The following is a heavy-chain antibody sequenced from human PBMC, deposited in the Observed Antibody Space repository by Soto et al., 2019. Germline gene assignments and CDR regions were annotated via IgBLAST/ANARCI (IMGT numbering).Heavy chain of an antibody. V-gene: IGHV3-11*05. J-gene: IGHJ4*02. Sequence: QVQLVESGGGLVKPGGSLRLSCVASGFTFSDHYMTWIRQAPGKGLEWLSYISTSSSYTNYADSVKGRFTISRDNAMNSLYLQMHGLRAEDTAVYYCARLRLTGYFDYWGQGTLVTVSS. CDR3: ARLRLTGYFDY. CDR2: ISTSSSYT. CDR1: GFTFSDHY.